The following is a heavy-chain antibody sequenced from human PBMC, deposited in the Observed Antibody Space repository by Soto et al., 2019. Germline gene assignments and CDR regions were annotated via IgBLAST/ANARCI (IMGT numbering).Heavy chain of an antibody. Sequence: TSETLSLTCTVSGGSISSGDYCWNWIRQHPGKGLEWIGYIYYSGSTYYNPSLKSRVTISVDTSNNQFSLKLRFVTAADTAVYYCAREAVAYYDSGSYNWFDPWGQGILVTVSS. V-gene: IGHV4-31*03. CDR1: GGSISSGDYC. D-gene: IGHD3-10*01. J-gene: IGHJ5*02. CDR2: IYYSGST. CDR3: AREAVAYYDSGSYNWFDP.